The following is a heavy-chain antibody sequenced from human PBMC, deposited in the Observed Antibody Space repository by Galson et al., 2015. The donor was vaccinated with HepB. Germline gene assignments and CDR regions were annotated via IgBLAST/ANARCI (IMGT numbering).Heavy chain of an antibody. J-gene: IGHJ4*02. CDR1: GFTFSSYA. Sequence: SLRLSCAASGFTFSSYAMGWVRQAPGKGLEWVSIIRSTETNYADSVKGRFTISRDNSKNTLYLQMNSLRAEDTAIYYCAKDSGLTTIIAVTNFDFWGQGTLVTVSS. CDR2: IRSTET. V-gene: IGHV3-23*01. D-gene: IGHD3-22*01. CDR3: AKDSGLTTIIAVTNFDF.